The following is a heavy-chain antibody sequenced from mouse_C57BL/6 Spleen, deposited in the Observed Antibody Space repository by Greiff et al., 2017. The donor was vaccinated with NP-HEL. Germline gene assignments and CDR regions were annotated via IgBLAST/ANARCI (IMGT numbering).Heavy chain of an antibody. CDR2: IYPRDGST. D-gene: IGHD2-4*01. V-gene: IGHV1-85*01. CDR1: GYTFTSYD. CDR3: AREEGYDYAWFAY. Sequence: VQLQQSGPELVKPGASVKLSCKASGYTFTSYDINWVKQRPGQGLEWIGWIYPRDGSTKYNEKFKGKATLTVDTSSSTAYMELHSLTSEDSAVYFCAREEGYDYAWFAYWGQGTLVTVSA. J-gene: IGHJ3*01.